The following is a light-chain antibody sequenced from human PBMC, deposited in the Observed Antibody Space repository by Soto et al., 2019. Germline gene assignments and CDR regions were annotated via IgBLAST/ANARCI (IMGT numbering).Light chain of an antibody. CDR3: QQYSNWPPIT. J-gene: IGKJ5*01. Sequence: EILLTQSPATLSLSPGESATLSCRASQSVSSYLAWYQQKPGQAPRLLIYDTSTRATGIPTRFSGSGSGTEFTLTISSLQSEDFAVYYCQQYSNWPPITFGQGTRLEIK. CDR1: QSVSSY. CDR2: DTS. V-gene: IGKV3-15*01.